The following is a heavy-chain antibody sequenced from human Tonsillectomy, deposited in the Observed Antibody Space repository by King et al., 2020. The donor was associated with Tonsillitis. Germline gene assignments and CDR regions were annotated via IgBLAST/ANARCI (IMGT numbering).Heavy chain of an antibody. CDR2: ITWNSGSI. CDR3: AKDMRETSGYYGFDY. D-gene: IGHD3-22*01. V-gene: IGHV3-9*01. J-gene: IGHJ4*02. Sequence: VQLVESGGGLVQPGRSLRLSCAASGFTFDDYAMHWVRHAPGKGLEWVSGITWNSGSIGYGDSVKGRFTISRDNAKNSLYLQMNSLRPEDTALYYCAKDMRETSGYYGFDYWGQGTLVTVSS. CDR1: GFTFDDYA.